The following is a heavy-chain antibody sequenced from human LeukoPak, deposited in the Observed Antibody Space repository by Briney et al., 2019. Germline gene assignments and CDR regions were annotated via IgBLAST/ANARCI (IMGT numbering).Heavy chain of an antibody. D-gene: IGHD3-16*02. J-gene: IGHJ4*02. V-gene: IGHV4-59*08. Sequence: SETLSLTCTVSGGSISSYYWSWIRQPPGKGLEWIGYIYYSGSTNYNPSLKSRVTIPVDTSKNQFSLKLSSVTAADTAVYYCARQPSYYFDYWGQGTLVTVSS. CDR2: IYYSGST. CDR3: ARQPSYYFDY. CDR1: GGSISSYY.